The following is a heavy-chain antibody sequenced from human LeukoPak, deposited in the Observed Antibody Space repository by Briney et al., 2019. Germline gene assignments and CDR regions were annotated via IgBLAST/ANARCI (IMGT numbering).Heavy chain of an antibody. CDR1: GGTFSSYA. CDR2: IIPIFGTA. Sequence: GASVKVSCKASGGTFSSYAISWVRQAPGQGLEWMGGIIPIFGTANYAQKFQGRVTITADESTSTAYMELSSLRSEDTAVYYCARGGGRTNYYDSSGYYPVRYWGQGTLVTVSS. J-gene: IGHJ4*02. CDR3: ARGGGRTNYYDSSGYYPVRY. D-gene: IGHD3-22*01. V-gene: IGHV1-69*13.